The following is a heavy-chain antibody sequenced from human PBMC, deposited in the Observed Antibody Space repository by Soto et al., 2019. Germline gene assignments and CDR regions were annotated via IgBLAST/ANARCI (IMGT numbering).Heavy chain of an antibody. CDR1: GLCFYVSY. Sequence: PAGSLRLACTASGLCFYVSYMSWIRKANGRGLEWVSYISDHGTYTDYSDSVKGRFTVSRDNAKNSLFLQMNSLRVEDTAVYYCAREVRGRGYPNWFDPWGQGTLVTVSS. J-gene: IGHJ5*02. CDR2: ISDHGTYT. CDR3: AREVRGRGYPNWFDP. D-gene: IGHD5-18*01. V-gene: IGHV3-11*06.